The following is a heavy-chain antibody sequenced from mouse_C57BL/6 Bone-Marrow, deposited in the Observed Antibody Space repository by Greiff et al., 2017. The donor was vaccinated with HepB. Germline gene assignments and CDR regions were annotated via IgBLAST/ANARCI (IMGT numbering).Heavy chain of an antibody. Sequence: DVMLVESGEGLVKPGGSLKLSCAASGFTFSSYTMSWVRQTPEKRLEWVATISGGGGNTYYPDSVKGRFTISRDNAKNTLYLQMSSLRSEDTALYYCARDGYYPYYFDYWGQGTTLTVSS. CDR1: GFTFSSYT. CDR3: ARDGYYPYYFDY. J-gene: IGHJ2*01. V-gene: IGHV5-9*01. CDR2: ISGGGGNT. D-gene: IGHD2-3*01.